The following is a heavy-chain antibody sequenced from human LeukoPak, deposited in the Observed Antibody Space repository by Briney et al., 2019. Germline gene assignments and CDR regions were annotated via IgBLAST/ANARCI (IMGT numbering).Heavy chain of an antibody. V-gene: IGHV3-33*06. J-gene: IGHJ1*01. Sequence: PGRSLRLSCAASGFTFSSYGMHWVRQAPGKGLEWVAVIWYDGSNKYYADSVKGRFTISRDNSKNTLYLQMNSLRAEDTAVYYCAKRYNQYSSGWYEEYFQHWGQGTLVTVSS. CDR1: GFTFSSYG. CDR2: IWYDGSNK. CDR3: AKRYNQYSSGWYEEYFQH. D-gene: IGHD6-19*01.